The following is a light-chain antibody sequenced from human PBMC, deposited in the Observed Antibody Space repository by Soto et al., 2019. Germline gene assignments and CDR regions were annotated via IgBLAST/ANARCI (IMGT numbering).Light chain of an antibody. CDR2: DAS. CDR3: QHELT. Sequence: DIQMTQSPSTLSASVGDRVTITCRASQSISSWLAWYQQKPGKAPKLLIYDASSLESGVPSRFSGSGFGTEFTLTISSLQPDDFATYYCQHELTFGGGTKVEIK. CDR1: QSISSW. J-gene: IGKJ4*01. V-gene: IGKV1-5*01.